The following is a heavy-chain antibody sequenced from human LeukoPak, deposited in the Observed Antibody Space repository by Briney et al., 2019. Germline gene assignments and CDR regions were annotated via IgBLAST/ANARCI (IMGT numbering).Heavy chain of an antibody. CDR2: INAGNGNT. Sequence: ASVKVSCKASGYTFTSYAMHWVRQAPGQRLEWMGWINAGNGNTKYSQKFQGRVTITRDTSASTAYVELSSLRSEDTAVYYCALAIGYSSGRYRYYFDYWGQGTLVTVSS. D-gene: IGHD6-19*01. CDR3: ALAIGYSSGRYRYYFDY. V-gene: IGHV1-3*01. CDR1: GYTFTSYA. J-gene: IGHJ4*02.